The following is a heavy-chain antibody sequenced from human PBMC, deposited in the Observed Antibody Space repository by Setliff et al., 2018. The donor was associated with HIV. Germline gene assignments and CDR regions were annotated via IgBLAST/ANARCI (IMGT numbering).Heavy chain of an antibody. V-gene: IGHV1-18*01. CDR1: GYTFTNYG. D-gene: IGHD3-9*01. J-gene: IGHJ4*02. CDR3: AREHDTLAGYSFDY. CDR2: LASYNDDA. Sequence: ASVKVSCKASGYTFTNYGITWVRQAPGHGLEWMGWLASYNDDANYAQNLQGRVTMTTDKSTSTAYMELRSLRSEDTAVYYCAREHDTLAGYSFDYWGQGTLVTVSS.